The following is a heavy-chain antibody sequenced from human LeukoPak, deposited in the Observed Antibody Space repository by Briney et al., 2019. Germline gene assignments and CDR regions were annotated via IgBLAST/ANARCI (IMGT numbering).Heavy chain of an antibody. CDR1: GGSISSGGYY. J-gene: IGHJ4*02. Sequence: SETLSLTCTVSGGSISSGGYYWSWIRQHPGKGLEWIGDIYYSGSTYYNPSLKSRVTISVDTSRNQFSLKLSSVTAADTAVYYCARYRGSRDYYDSSANIKDYFDYWGQGTLVTVSS. CDR2: IYYSGST. D-gene: IGHD3-22*01. CDR3: ARYRGSRDYYDSSANIKDYFDY. V-gene: IGHV4-31*03.